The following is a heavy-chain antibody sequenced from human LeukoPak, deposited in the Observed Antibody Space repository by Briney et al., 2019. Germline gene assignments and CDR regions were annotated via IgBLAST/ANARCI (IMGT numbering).Heavy chain of an antibody. D-gene: IGHD1-26*01. Sequence: GGSLRLSCTASGFNFNDYAMHWVRQAPGKGLEWVSGISWNSDSIVYADSVKGRFTISRDNAKNTLYLQVSSLRAEDTAVYYCAVGANPGAFDYWGQGTLVTVSS. CDR2: ISWNSDSI. J-gene: IGHJ4*02. V-gene: IGHV3-9*01. CDR1: GFNFNDYA. CDR3: AVGANPGAFDY.